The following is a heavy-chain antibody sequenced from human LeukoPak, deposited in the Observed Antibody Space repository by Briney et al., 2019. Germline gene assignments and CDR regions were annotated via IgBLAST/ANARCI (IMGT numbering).Heavy chain of an antibody. J-gene: IGHJ4*02. CDR1: GFTFSDYS. D-gene: IGHD5-24*01. V-gene: IGHV3-30*18. CDR2: ISHDGSQK. CDR3: AKQERDGYNQIDY. Sequence: GGSLGLSCAASGFTFSDYSMHWGRQAPGKGLEMLAVISHDGSQKYYADSAKGRFTISRDNSRNTLDLQMSSLRAEDTAVYYCAKQERDGYNQIDYWGQGTLVTVSP.